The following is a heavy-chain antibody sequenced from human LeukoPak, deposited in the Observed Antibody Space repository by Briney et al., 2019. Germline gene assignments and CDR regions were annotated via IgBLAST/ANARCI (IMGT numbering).Heavy chain of an antibody. D-gene: IGHD3-10*02. V-gene: IGHV3-30*02. CDR1: GSTFSNYG. Sequence: PGGSLRLSCAASGSTFSNYGMHWVRQAPGKGLEWVGFIRYDGRNKYYADFVKGRFTISRDNSKNTLYLQMNSLRAEDTAVYYCAELGITMIGGVWGKGTTVTISS. J-gene: IGHJ6*04. CDR2: IRYDGRNK. CDR3: AELGITMIGGV.